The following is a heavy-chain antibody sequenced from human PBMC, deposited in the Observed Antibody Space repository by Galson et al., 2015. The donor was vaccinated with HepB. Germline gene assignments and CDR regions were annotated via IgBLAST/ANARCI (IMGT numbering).Heavy chain of an antibody. Sequence: SLRLSCAASGFTFSNAWMSWVRQAPGKGLEWVGRIKSKTDGGTTDYAAPVKGRFTISRDDSKNTLYLQMNSLKTEDTAVYYCTTIIVVVPAAILGLDYYYYMDVWGKGTTVTVSS. CDR2: IKSKTDGGTT. V-gene: IGHV3-15*01. D-gene: IGHD2-2*02. CDR1: GFTFSNAW. J-gene: IGHJ6*03. CDR3: TTIIVVVPAAILGLDYYYYMDV.